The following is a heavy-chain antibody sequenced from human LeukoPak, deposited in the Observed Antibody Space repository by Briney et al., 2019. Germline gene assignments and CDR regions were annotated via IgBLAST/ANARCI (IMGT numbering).Heavy chain of an antibody. D-gene: IGHD4-17*01. CDR2: FDPEDGET. Sequence: ASVKFSCKVSGYTLTELSMHWVREAPGKGLEWMGGFDPEDGETIYAQKFQGRVTMTEDTSTDTAYMELSSLRSEDTAVYYCAGGDYGLYYFDYWGQGTLVTVSS. V-gene: IGHV1-24*01. CDR3: AGGDYGLYYFDY. CDR1: GYTLTELS. J-gene: IGHJ4*02.